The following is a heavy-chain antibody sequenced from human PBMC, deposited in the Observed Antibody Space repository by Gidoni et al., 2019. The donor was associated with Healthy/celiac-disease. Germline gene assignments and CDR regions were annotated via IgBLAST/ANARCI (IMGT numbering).Heavy chain of an antibody. Sequence: QVQLVESGGGVVQPGRSLSLSCAASGFTFSSYAMHWVRQAPGKGLEWVAVISYDGSNKYYADSVKGRFTISRDNSKNTLYLQMNSLRAEDTAVYYCARVNATAFDYWGQGTLVTVSS. CDR1: GFTFSSYA. V-gene: IGHV3-30*04. CDR3: ARVNATAFDY. J-gene: IGHJ4*02. CDR2: ISYDGSNK. D-gene: IGHD2-21*02.